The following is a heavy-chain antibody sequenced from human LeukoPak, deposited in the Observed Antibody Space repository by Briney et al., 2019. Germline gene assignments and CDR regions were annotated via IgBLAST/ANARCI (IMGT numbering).Heavy chain of an antibody. CDR2: IKPDGSEE. CDR3: AKPSRSSSNEY. CDR1: GFTFSTYW. J-gene: IGHJ4*02. D-gene: IGHD6-13*01. V-gene: IGHV3-7*05. Sequence: PGGSLRLSCAASGFTFSTYWMTWARQAPGKGLEWVATIKPDGSEEYYVDSVKGRFTISGDNAKNSLYLQMNSLRAEDTAVYYCAKPSRSSSNEYWGQGTLVTVSS.